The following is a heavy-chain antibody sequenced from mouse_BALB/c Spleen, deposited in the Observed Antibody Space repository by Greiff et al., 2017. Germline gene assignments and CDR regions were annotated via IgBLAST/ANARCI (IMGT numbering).Heavy chain of an antibody. J-gene: IGHJ4*01. CDR1: GYTFTSYW. D-gene: IGHD2-1*01. CDR2: IFPGTGTT. Sequence: QVHVKQSGAELVKPGASVKLSCKTSGYTFTSYWIQWVKQRPGQGLGWIGEIFPGTGTTYYNEKFKGKATLTIDTSSSTAYMQLSSLTSEDSAVYFCARFYGNYDYYAMDYWGQGTSVTVSS. V-gene: IGHV1S132*01. CDR3: ARFYGNYDYYAMDY.